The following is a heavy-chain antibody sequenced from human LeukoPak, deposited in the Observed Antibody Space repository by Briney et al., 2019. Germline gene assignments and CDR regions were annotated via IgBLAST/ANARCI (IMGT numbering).Heavy chain of an antibody. CDR3: AKEAVRGYFVGVGPTYYFDY. CDR1: GFTVSSYG. J-gene: IGHJ4*02. CDR2: IRYDGSNK. Sequence: GGSLRLSCAASGFTVSSYGMHWVRQAPGKGLEWVAFIRYDGSNKYYADSVKGRFTISRDNSKNMLYLQMNSLRAEDAAVYYCAKEAVRGYFVGVGPTYYFDYWGQGTLVTVSS. D-gene: IGHD3-9*01. V-gene: IGHV3-30*02.